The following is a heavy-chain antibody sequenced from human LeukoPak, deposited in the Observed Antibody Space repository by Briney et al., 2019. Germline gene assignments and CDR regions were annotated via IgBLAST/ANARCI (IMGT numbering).Heavy chain of an antibody. Sequence: GGSLRLSCAASGFTFTNYWMTWVRQAPGKGPEWVANIRQDGSETNYVDSVRGRFTIARDNTKNSLYLQMTSLRVEDTAVYYCASRAGKPGNTPWCFDEWGQGALVTVSS. D-gene: IGHD1-7*01. V-gene: IGHV3-7*01. CDR2: IRQDGSET. CDR3: ASRAGKPGNTPWCFDE. CDR1: GFTFTNYW. J-gene: IGHJ4*02.